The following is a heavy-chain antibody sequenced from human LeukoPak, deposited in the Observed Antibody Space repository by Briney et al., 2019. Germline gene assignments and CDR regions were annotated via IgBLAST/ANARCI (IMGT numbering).Heavy chain of an antibody. CDR1: GFTFSNYG. J-gene: IGHJ6*03. Sequence: PGGSLRLSCAASGFTFSNYGMNWVRQAPGRGLERDSYISSSGSTIYYVDSVKGRFTISRDNAKNSLYLQMNSLRAEDTAVYYCARGPEVYYYYYMDVWGKGTTVTVSS. V-gene: IGHV3-48*01. CDR2: ISSSGSTI. CDR3: ARGPEVYYYYYMDV.